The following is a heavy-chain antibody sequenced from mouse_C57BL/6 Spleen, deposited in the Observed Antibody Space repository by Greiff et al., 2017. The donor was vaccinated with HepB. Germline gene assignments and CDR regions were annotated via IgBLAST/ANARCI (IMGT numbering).Heavy chain of an antibody. Sequence: EVKLMESGGGLVKPGGSLKLSCAASGFTFSSYAMSWVRQTLEKRLEWVATISDGGSYTYYPDNVKGRFTISRDNAKNNLYLQMSHLKSEDTAMYYCARSYGSSPLRYFDVWGTGTTVTVSS. CDR2: ISDGGSYT. CDR3: ARSYGSSPLRYFDV. V-gene: IGHV5-4*03. CDR1: GFTFSSYA. J-gene: IGHJ1*03. D-gene: IGHD1-1*01.